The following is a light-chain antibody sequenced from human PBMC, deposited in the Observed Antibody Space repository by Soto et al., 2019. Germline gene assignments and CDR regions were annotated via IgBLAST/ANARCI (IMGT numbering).Light chain of an antibody. V-gene: IGKV1-5*01. CDR3: QQYNSYRRT. Sequence: DLQMTQSPSTLSASVGDRVTITCRASQSISSWLAWYQQKPGKAPKLLIYDASSLESGVPSRFSGSGSGTEFTLTISSLQPDDFATYYCQQYNSYRRTFGQGTKLEIK. CDR2: DAS. CDR1: QSISSW. J-gene: IGKJ2*01.